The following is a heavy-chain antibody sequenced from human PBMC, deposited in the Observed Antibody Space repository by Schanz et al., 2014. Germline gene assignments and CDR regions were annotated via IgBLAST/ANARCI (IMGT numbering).Heavy chain of an antibody. Sequence: EVQLLASGGGLVQPGGSLRLTCLTSGFTFTDHAMSWVRQAPGKGLEWVSYISATSAKIDYADSVQGRFTISRDNAKNSLYLQMSSLRDEDTAVYYCAKDPSYGSDWVKYLDHWGQGTQVAVSS. J-gene: IGHJ4*02. CDR1: GFTFTDHA. CDR3: AKDPSYGSDWVKYLDH. D-gene: IGHD1-26*01. V-gene: IGHV3-48*02. CDR2: ISATSAKI.